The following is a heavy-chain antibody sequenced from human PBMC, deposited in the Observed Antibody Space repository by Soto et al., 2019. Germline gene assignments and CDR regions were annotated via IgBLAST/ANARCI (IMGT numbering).Heavy chain of an antibody. CDR2: ISPYNGNK. CDR3: AVDLNNYTTRGWVGFDY. J-gene: IGHJ4*02. V-gene: IGHV1-18*01. Sequence: QVYLVQSGAEVKKPGASVKVSCKAFGYTFATYGISWVRQAPGQGLEWMGWISPYNGNKDYAKKVQGRVTMTTDTSTSTAFMELRSLRSDDTPVYYFAVDLNNYTTRGWVGFDYWGQGNLVTGSS. CDR1: GYTFATYG. D-gene: IGHD4-4*01.